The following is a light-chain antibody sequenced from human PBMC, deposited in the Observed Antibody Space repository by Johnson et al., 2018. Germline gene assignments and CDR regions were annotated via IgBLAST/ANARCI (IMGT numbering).Light chain of an antibody. CDR3: GTWGSSLSAGKV. J-gene: IGLJ1*01. V-gene: IGLV1-51*02. Sequence: QSVLTQPPSVSAAPGQKVTISCSGSSSNIGNNYVSWYQQLPGTAPKLLIYENNKRPSGIPDRFSGSKSGTSATLGITGLQTGDEADYYCGTWGSSLSAGKVCGTGTKVTVL. CDR2: ENN. CDR1: SSNIGNNY.